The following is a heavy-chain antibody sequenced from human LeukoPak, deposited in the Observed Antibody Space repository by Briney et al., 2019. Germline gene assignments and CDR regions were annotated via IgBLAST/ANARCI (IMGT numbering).Heavy chain of an antibody. CDR3: ARDGGQHLGVVDF. J-gene: IGHJ4*02. V-gene: IGHV1-2*04. D-gene: IGHD2-2*01. CDR2: INPNSGGT. Sequence: ASVKVSCKASGYTFTGYYMHWVRQAPGQGLEWMGWINPNSGGTNYAQKFQGWVTMTRDTSISTAYMELSSLRSDDTAMYYCARDGGQHLGVVDFWGQGTLVTVSS. CDR1: GYTFTGYY.